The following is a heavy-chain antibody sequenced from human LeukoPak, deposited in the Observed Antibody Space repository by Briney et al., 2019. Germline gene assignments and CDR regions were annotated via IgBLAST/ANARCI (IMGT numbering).Heavy chain of an antibody. V-gene: IGHV3-30*02. D-gene: IGHD1-26*01. CDR1: GFTFSSYG. CDR3: AKDSGTYWVDYYYMDV. CDR2: IRYDDSNK. Sequence: GRSLRLSCAASGFTFSSYGMHWVRQAPGKGLEWVAFIRYDDSNKYYTDSVKGRFTISRDNSKNTLYLQMNSLRAEDTAVYYCAKDSGTYWVDYYYMDVWGKGTTVTVSS. J-gene: IGHJ6*03.